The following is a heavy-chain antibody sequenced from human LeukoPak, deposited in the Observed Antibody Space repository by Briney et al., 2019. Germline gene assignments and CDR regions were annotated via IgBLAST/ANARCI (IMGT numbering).Heavy chain of an antibody. J-gene: IGHJ1*01. CDR2: ISGSGGRT. D-gene: IGHD2/OR15-2a*01. CDR3: AKTLFYDRGHETFQH. Sequence: PGGSLRLSCAASGFTFSSYAMSWVRQAPGKGLEWVSAISGSGGRTNYASSVMGRFGLSRDNSKHTLYLQMNRLRAEDTAVYYCAKTLFYDRGHETFQHWGQGTLVTVSS. CDR1: GFTFSSYA. V-gene: IGHV3-23*01.